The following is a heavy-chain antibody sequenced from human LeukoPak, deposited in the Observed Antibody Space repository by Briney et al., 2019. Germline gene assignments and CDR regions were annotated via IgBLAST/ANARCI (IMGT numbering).Heavy chain of an antibody. D-gene: IGHD5-12*01. CDR2: ISSSGSTI. V-gene: IGHV3-48*03. CDR1: GCTFSSYE. Sequence: GGSLRLSCAASGCTFSSYEMNWVRQAPGKGLEWVSYISSSGSTIYYADSVKGRFTISRDNAKNSLYLQMNSLRAEDTAVYYCARDQGYDSPFYCGMDVWGQGTTVTVSS. CDR3: ARDQGYDSPFYCGMDV. J-gene: IGHJ6*02.